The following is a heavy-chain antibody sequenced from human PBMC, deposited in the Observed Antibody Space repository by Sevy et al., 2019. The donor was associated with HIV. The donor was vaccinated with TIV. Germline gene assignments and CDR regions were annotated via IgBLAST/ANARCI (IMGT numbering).Heavy chain of an antibody. D-gene: IGHD1-26*01. CDR3: AREGSGSYLPPSDY. J-gene: IGHJ4*02. Sequence: ASVKVSCKASGYTFTSYGISWVRQAPGQGLEWMGWISAYNGNTNYAQKIQGRVTMTTDTSTSTAYMELRSLRSDDTAVYYCAREGSGSYLPPSDYWGQGTLVTVSS. CDR1: GYTFTSYG. V-gene: IGHV1-18*04. CDR2: ISAYNGNT.